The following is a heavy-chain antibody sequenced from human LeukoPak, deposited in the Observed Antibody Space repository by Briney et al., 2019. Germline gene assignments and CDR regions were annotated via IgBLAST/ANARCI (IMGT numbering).Heavy chain of an antibody. D-gene: IGHD2-2*01. CDR1: GFTFSSYA. Sequence: GGSLRLSCAASGFTFSSYAMSWVRQAPGKGLEWVSAISGSGGSTYYADSVKGRFTISRDNSKDTPYLQMNSLRAEDTAVYYCAKPGGPNIVVVPAAIRWFDPWGQGTLVTVSS. J-gene: IGHJ5*02. CDR2: ISGSGGST. CDR3: AKPGGPNIVVVPAAIRWFDP. V-gene: IGHV3-23*01.